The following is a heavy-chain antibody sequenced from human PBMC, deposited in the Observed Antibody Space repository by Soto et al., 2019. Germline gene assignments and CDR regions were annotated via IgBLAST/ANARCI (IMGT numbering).Heavy chain of an antibody. CDR1: GGSISRND. J-gene: IGHJ6*01. CDR2: IYYSGST. D-gene: IGHD1-1*01. V-gene: IGHV4-59*01. Sequence: ASETLSLTCTGSGGSISRNDWSWIRQPPGKGLEWIGYIYYSGSTNYNPSLKSRVTISVDTSKNQFSLKLSSVTAADTAVYYCVRDSQLERGQVDYYYGMDVWGQRTTVLVSS. CDR3: VRDSQLERGQVDYYYGMDV.